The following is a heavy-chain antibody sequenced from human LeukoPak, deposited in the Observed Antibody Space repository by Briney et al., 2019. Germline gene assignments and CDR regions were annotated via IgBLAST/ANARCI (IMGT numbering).Heavy chain of an antibody. CDR1: GFTVSSNY. J-gene: IGHJ4*02. V-gene: IGHV3-23*01. Sequence: GGSLRLSCAASGFTVSSNYMIWVRQAPGKGLEWVSAISGSGGSTYYADSVKGRFTISRDNSKNTLYLQMNSLRAEDTAVYYCAPRHLSGSYLFSLDYWGQGTLVTVSS. CDR2: ISGSGGST. CDR3: APRHLSGSYLFSLDY. D-gene: IGHD3-10*01.